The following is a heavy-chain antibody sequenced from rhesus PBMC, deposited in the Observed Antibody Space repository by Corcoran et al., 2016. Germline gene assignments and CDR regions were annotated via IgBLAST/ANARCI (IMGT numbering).Heavy chain of an antibody. J-gene: IGHJ4*01. Sequence: EVQLVESGGGLVQPGGSLRLSGAASGFTFSSYGMHWARQAPGKGLEWVAVLSYVGSKNYSADSVKYRFTISRDNSKNMLYLQMNNLKLEDTAVYYCARADYEDDYGYYYSLDYWGQGVLVTVSS. CDR1: GFTFSSYG. CDR2: LSYVGSKN. D-gene: IGHD3S6*01. V-gene: IGHV3-54*02. CDR3: ARADYEDDYGYYYSLDY.